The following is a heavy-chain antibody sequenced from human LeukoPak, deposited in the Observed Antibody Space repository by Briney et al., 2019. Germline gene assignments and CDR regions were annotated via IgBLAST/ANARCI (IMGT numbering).Heavy chain of an antibody. CDR2: IYNDGST. D-gene: IGHD2-2*01. V-gene: IGHV3-66*02. Sequence: GGSLRLSCAASGFTVSNNYMIWVRKAPGKGLEGVSVIYNDGSTFYADSVKGRFTISRDNSKNTLYLQMNSLRAEDTAVYYCARELRGYGSTTSCPLVHWGQGTLVTVSS. CDR3: ARELRGYGSTTSCPLVH. J-gene: IGHJ4*02. CDR1: GFTVSNNY.